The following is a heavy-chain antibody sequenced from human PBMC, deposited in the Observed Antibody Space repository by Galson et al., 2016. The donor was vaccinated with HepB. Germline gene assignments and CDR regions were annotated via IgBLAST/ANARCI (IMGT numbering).Heavy chain of an antibody. V-gene: IGHV3-15*07. CDR1: GLTFSKGW. D-gene: IGHD6-25*01. CDR2: IKSKSDGGTI. CDR3: TTAGGIGWPPY. Sequence: SLRLSCAGSGLTFSKGWMNWVRQAPGKGLEWVGRIKSKSDGGTIDYAAPVKGRFTISRDDSKNMAYLQMNSLKTEDTGVYYCTTAGGIGWPPYWGQGTLVTVSS. J-gene: IGHJ4*02.